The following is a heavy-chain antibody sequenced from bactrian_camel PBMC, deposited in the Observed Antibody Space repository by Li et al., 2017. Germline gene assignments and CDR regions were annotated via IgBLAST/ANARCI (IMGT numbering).Heavy chain of an antibody. Sequence: HVQLVESGGGSVETGGSLRLSCTASGYTHVYAKYTLAWFRQAPMHEREGVASVTVDGTTTYADSVQGRFFISQDGTKNTVYLQMNKLKPEDTARYYCARDGYRVYGSASWSHFANCGHWGQGTQVTVS. CDR3: ARDGYRVYGSASWSHFANCGH. CDR1: GYTHVYAKYT. D-gene: IGHD6*01. CDR2: VTVDGTT. J-gene: IGHJ4*01. V-gene: IGHV3S53*01.